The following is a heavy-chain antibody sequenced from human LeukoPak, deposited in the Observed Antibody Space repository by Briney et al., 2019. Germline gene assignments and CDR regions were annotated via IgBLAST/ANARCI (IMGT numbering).Heavy chain of an antibody. D-gene: IGHD3-10*01. CDR2: ISSTSTYI. J-gene: IGHJ4*02. CDR1: GFTFSNYK. Sequence: GGSLRLSCAASGFTFSNYKMNWVRQAPGKGLEWVSSISSTSTYINYADSVKGRFTISRDNAKKSLYLQMNSLRAEDTAVYYCARDSCLLWFGELLCVEDYWGQGTLVTVSS. CDR3: ARDSCLLWFGELLCVEDY. V-gene: IGHV3-21*01.